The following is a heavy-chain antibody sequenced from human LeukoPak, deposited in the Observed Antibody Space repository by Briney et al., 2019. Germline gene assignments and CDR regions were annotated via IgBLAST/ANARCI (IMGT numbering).Heavy chain of an antibody. CDR1: GFTFSSYG. Sequence: GGSLRLSCAASGFTFSSYGMHWVREAPGRGLEWVAVIWYDGSNKYYADSVKGRFTISRDNSKNTLYLQMNSLRAEDTAVYYCARGAYYYGSGSYPDAFDIWGQGTMVTVSS. CDR3: ARGAYYYGSGSYPDAFDI. J-gene: IGHJ3*02. V-gene: IGHV3-33*01. CDR2: IWYDGSNK. D-gene: IGHD3-10*01.